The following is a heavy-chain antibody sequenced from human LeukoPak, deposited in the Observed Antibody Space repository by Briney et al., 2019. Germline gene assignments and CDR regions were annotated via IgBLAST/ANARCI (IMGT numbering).Heavy chain of an antibody. Sequence: PSETLSLTCIVSGGSITNDRYSWGWIRQSPGKGLDWIGTVYYSGTAYYNPSLKSRVTFSVDTSKNQFSLKLSSVTPTDTAVYFCARHSDSVTGSIDFWGRGTLVTVSS. D-gene: IGHD1-14*01. CDR1: GGSITNDRYS. J-gene: IGHJ4*02. CDR2: VYYSGTA. V-gene: IGHV4-39*01. CDR3: ARHSDSVTGSIDF.